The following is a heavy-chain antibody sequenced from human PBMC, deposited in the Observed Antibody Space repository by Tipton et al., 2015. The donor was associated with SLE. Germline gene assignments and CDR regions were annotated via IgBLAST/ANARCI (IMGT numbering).Heavy chain of an antibody. D-gene: IGHD3-16*01. CDR1: GGSISSYY. CDR2: IYYSGTT. J-gene: IGHJ2*01. V-gene: IGHV4-59*08. Sequence: TLSLTCTVSGGSISSYYWNWIRQSPGKGLEWIGWIYYSGTTNYNPSLKSRITISVDTSKNQFSLKLNSVTAADTAVYYCARLGRRGGNWYFDLWGRGTLVTVSS. CDR3: ARLGRRGGNWYFDL.